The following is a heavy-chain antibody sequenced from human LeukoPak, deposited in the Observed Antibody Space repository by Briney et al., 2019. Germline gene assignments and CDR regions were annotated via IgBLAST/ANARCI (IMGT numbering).Heavy chain of an antibody. J-gene: IGHJ4*02. V-gene: IGHV3-23*01. CDR3: AKDLTGPYFDWLLIDSFDY. CDR2: ISGSGGST. CDR1: GFTFSSYA. D-gene: IGHD3-9*01. Sequence: GGSLRLSCAASGFTFSSYAMSWVRQAPGKGLEWVSAISGSGGSTYYADSVKGRFTISRDNSKNTLYLQMNSLRAEDTAVYYCAKDLTGPYFDWLLIDSFDYWGQGTLVTVSS.